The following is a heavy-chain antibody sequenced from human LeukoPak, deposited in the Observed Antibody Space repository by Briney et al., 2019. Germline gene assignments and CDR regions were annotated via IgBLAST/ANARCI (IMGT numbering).Heavy chain of an antibody. CDR1: GFTFSGSA. J-gene: IGHJ4*02. CDR2: IRSRANTYAT. Sequence: GGSLRLSCAASGFTFSGSAIHWVRQASGKGLEWVGRIRSRANTYATAYAASVKGRFTISRDDSKNSVYLQMNSLRAEDTAVYYCARDSPLTVVVNPGGEVAYWGQGTLVTVSS. D-gene: IGHD3-22*01. CDR3: ARDSPLTVVVNPGGEVAY. V-gene: IGHV3-73*01.